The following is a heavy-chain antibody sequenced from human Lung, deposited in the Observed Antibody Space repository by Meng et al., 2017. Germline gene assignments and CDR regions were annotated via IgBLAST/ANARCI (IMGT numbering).Heavy chain of an antibody. CDR2: INPKSGDT. D-gene: IGHD6-13*01. Sequence: QAQLGQSGAEVKKPGASGKVSCKASGYTFPDYWLHWVRRAPGQGLEWMGRINPKSGDTHYAQRFQGRVTMTGDTSISTAYMELSGLRSDDTAMYYCARDEDISAAGKLFGDYWGQGTLVTVSS. CDR3: ARDEDISAAGKLFGDY. V-gene: IGHV1-2*06. J-gene: IGHJ4*02. CDR1: GYTFPDYW.